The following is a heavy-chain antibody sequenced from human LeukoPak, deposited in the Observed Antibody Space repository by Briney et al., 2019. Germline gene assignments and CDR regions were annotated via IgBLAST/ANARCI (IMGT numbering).Heavy chain of an antibody. J-gene: IGHJ4*02. D-gene: IGHD3-3*01. CDR2: IYSGGST. CDR1: GFTFSSYA. Sequence: PGGSLRLSCAASGFTFSSYAMSWVRQAPGKGLEWVSVIYSGGSTYYADSVKGRFTISRDNSKNTLYLQMNSLRAEDTAVYYCARSADHDYWGQGTLVTVSS. V-gene: IGHV3-53*01. CDR3: ARSADHDY.